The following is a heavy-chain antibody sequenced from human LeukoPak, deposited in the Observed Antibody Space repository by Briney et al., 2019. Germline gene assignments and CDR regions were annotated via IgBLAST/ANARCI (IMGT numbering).Heavy chain of an antibody. CDR1: GYSFSSYW. D-gene: IGHD2-2*01. CDR2: IYPADSDT. Sequence: GESLKISCKGYGYSFSSYWIGWVRQMPGKDLEWMGIIYPADSDTKYSPSFQGQVTISADKSISTAYLQWSSLKASDTAMYYCARQVSAASDIWGQGTMVIVSS. V-gene: IGHV5-51*01. J-gene: IGHJ3*02. CDR3: ARQVSAASDI.